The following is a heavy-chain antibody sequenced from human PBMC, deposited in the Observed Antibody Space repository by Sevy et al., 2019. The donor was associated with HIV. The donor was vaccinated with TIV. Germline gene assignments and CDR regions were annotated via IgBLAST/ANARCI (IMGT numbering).Heavy chain of an antibody. Sequence: GGSLRLSCTASGFTFSNYWMAWVRQAPGKGLEWVANIKQGGDTKHYVDSVKGRFTISRDNAKNLVFLQMNTLTAEDMAVYYRARDEYGSLDYWGQGILVTVSS. J-gene: IGHJ4*02. D-gene: IGHD6-13*01. V-gene: IGHV3-7*01. CDR1: GFTFSNYW. CDR3: ARDEYGSLDY. CDR2: IKQGGDTK.